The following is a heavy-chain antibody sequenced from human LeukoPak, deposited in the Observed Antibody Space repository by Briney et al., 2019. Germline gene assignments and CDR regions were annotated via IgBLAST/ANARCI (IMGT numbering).Heavy chain of an antibody. CDR2: ISAYNGNT. D-gene: IGHD2-21*02. Sequence: ASVKVSCKASGYTFTSYGISWVRQAPGQGLEWMGWISAYNGNTNYAQKLQGRVTMTTDTSTSTAYMELRSLRSDDTAVYYCARESMTAIPGDYYYYMDVWGKGTTVTVSS. J-gene: IGHJ6*03. CDR3: ARESMTAIPGDYYYYMDV. V-gene: IGHV1-18*01. CDR1: GYTFTSYG.